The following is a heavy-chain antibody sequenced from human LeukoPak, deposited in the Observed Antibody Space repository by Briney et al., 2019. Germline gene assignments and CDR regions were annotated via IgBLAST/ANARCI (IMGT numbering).Heavy chain of an antibody. Sequence: ASVKVSCKASGYTFTSYAMNWVRQAPGQGLEWMGWINTNTGNPTYAQGFTGRFVFSLDTSVSTAYLQISSLKAEDTAVYYCARDPSSGWYPVKYFQHWGQGTLVTVSS. J-gene: IGHJ1*01. CDR2: INTNTGNP. V-gene: IGHV7-4-1*02. CDR3: ARDPSSGWYPVKYFQH. D-gene: IGHD6-19*01. CDR1: GYTFTSYA.